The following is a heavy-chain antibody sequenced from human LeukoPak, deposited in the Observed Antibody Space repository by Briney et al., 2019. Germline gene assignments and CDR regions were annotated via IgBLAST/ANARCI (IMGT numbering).Heavy chain of an antibody. CDR3: ARTHRTGYYYGMDV. Sequence: GGSLRLSCAASGVTFTNYAMTWVRQAPGKGLEWVSGISISGGSTDYADSVKGRFTISRDNSKNTLYLQMNSLRAEDTAVYYCARTHRTGYYYGMDVWGQGTTVTVSS. CDR2: ISISGGST. J-gene: IGHJ6*02. D-gene: IGHD3-9*01. CDR1: GVTFTNYA. V-gene: IGHV3-23*01.